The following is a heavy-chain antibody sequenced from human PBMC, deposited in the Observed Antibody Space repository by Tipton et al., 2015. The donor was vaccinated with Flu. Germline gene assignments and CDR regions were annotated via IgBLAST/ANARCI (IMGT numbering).Heavy chain of an antibody. CDR3: AKDRGFEWELEG. J-gene: IGHJ4*02. Sequence: GSLRLSCAVSGFTFSSYAMSWVRQAPGKGLEWVSAISGSGGSTYYADSVKGRFTISRDNSKNTLYLQMNSLRAEDTAVYYCAKDRGFEWELEGWGQGTLVTVSS. V-gene: IGHV3-23*01. CDR2: ISGSGGST. D-gene: IGHD1-26*01. CDR1: GFTFSSYA.